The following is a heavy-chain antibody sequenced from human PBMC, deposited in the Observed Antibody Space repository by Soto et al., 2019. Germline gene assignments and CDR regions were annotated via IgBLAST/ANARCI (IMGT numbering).Heavy chain of an antibody. CDR2: VNHSGST. D-gene: IGHD3-10*01. V-gene: IGHV4-34*01. CDR1: GTSFSGFY. CDR3: ARTGAYGSGSSSLPHFDD. J-gene: IGHJ4*02. Sequence: VQLQQWGAGLLKPAETLSLTCAVYGTSFSGFYWSWIRQPPGQGLEWVGEVNHSGSTNYNPSLKSRVTMSVDTSKNQVFLKVTSVTAADTAMYYCARTGAYGSGSSSLPHFDDWGQGTLVTVSS.